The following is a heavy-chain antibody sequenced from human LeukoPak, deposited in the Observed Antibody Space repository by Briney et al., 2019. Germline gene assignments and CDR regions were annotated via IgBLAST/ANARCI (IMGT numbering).Heavy chain of an antibody. CDR3: ARARATPNWDIVVVPAAPFSP. D-gene: IGHD2-2*01. V-gene: IGHV1-18*01. CDR1: GYTFTSYG. J-gene: IGHJ5*02. Sequence: ASVKVSCKASGYTFTSYGISWVRQAPGQGLEWMGWISAYNGNTNYAQKLQGRVTMTTDTSTSTAYMELRSLRSDDTAVYYCARARATPNWDIVVVPAAPFSPWGQGTLVTVSS. CDR2: ISAYNGNT.